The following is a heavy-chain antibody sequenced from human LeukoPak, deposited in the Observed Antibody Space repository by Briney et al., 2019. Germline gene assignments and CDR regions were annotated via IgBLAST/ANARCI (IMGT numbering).Heavy chain of an antibody. CDR1: GDSVSSNSAI. D-gene: IGHD4-17*01. Sequence: SQTLSLTCAISGDSVSSNSAIWSWIRQSPSRGLEWLGRTYYRSKWYDDYAVSVKSRITINPDTSKNQFSLQLSSVTAADTAVYYCARSYGDYAYYYYGMDVWGQGTTVTVSS. CDR2: TYYRSKWYD. J-gene: IGHJ6*02. V-gene: IGHV6-1*01. CDR3: ARSYGDYAYYYYGMDV.